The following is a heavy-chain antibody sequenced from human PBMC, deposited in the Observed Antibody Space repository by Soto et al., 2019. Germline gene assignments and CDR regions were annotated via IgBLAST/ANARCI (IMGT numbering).Heavy chain of an antibody. V-gene: IGHV3-21*01. J-gene: IGHJ4*02. CDR3: ARSLAARLFFDY. CDR1: GFTFSSYS. Sequence: GGSLRLSCAASGFTFSSYSMNWVRQAPGKGLEWVSSISSSSSYIYYADSVKGRFTISRDNAKNSLYLQMNSLRAEDTAVYYCARSLAARLFFDYWGQGTLVTVSS. D-gene: IGHD6-6*01. CDR2: ISSSSSYI.